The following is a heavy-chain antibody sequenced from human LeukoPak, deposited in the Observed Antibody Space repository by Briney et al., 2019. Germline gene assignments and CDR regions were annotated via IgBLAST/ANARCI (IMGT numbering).Heavy chain of an antibody. J-gene: IGHJ4*02. Sequence: SVKVSCKASGGTFSSYAISWVRQAPGQGLEWMGRIIPIFGRTNYAQKFQGRDTITTDESTSTAYMELSSLRSEDTAVYYCARAPLQLVTHNYFDYWGQGTLVTVSS. D-gene: IGHD2-21*01. V-gene: IGHV1-69*05. CDR2: IIPIFGRT. CDR3: ARAPLQLVTHNYFDY. CDR1: GGTFSSYA.